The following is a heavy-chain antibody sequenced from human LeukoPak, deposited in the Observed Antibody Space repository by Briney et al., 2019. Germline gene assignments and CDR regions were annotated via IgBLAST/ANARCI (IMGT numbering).Heavy chain of an antibody. CDR3: AKDYRYSGSYPSGDY. J-gene: IGHJ4*02. V-gene: IGHV3-23*01. Sequence: GVSLRLSCAASGFTFSSYAMSWVRQAAGKGLEWVSVISGSGGSTYYADSVKGRFTISRDNSKNTLYLQMNSLRAEDTAVYYCAKDYRYSGSYPSGDYWGQGTLVTVSS. D-gene: IGHD1-26*01. CDR2: ISGSGGST. CDR1: GFTFSSYA.